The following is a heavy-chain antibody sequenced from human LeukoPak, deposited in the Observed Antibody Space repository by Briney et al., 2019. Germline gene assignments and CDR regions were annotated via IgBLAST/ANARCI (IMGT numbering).Heavy chain of an antibody. CDR1: GFTFSSYA. J-gene: IGHJ4*02. D-gene: IGHD3-3*01. CDR3: AKDVTIFGVVSLDY. Sequence: GGSLRLSCAASGFTFSSYAMSWVRQAPGKGLEWVSAISGSGGSTYYADSVKGRFTISRDNSKNTLYLQMNSLRAEDTAVYYRAKDVTIFGVVSLDYWGQGTLVTVSS. V-gene: IGHV3-23*01. CDR2: ISGSGGST.